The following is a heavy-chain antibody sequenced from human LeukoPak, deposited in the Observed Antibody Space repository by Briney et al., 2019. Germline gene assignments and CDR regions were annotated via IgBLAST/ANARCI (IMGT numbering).Heavy chain of an antibody. CDR1: GGSISSYY. D-gene: IGHD4-17*01. CDR2: IYYSGST. Sequence: SETLSLTCTVAGGSISSYYWSWIRQPPGKGLEWIGYIYYSGSTNYNPSLKSRVTISVDTSKTQFSLKLSSVTAADTAVYYCARHGDYGDYGGWFDPWGQGTLVTVSS. V-gene: IGHV4-59*08. CDR3: ARHGDYGDYGGWFDP. J-gene: IGHJ5*02.